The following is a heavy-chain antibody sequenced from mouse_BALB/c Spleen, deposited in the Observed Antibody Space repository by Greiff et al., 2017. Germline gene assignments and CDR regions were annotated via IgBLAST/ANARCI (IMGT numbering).Heavy chain of an antibody. V-gene: IGHV1-14*01. D-gene: IGHD4-1*01. J-gene: IGHJ3*01. CDR3: ARGGTGTTWFAY. CDR1: GYTFTSYV. CDR2: IYPYNGGT. Sequence: EVQLQQSGPELVKPGASVKMSCKASGYTFTSYVMHWVKQKPGQGLEWIGYIYPYNGGTGYNQKFKSKATLTVDNSSSTAYMELRSLTSEDSAVYYCARGGTGTTWFAYWGQGTLVTVSA.